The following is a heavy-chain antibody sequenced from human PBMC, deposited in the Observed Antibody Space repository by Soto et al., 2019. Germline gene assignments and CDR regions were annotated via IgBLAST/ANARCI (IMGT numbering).Heavy chain of an antibody. D-gene: IGHD3-10*01. CDR1: GYTFTSYG. J-gene: IGHJ6*02. V-gene: IGHV1-18*01. CDR2: ISAYNGNT. Sequence: QVQLVQSGAEVKKPGASVKVSCKASGYTFTSYGISWVRQAPGQGLEWMGWISAYNGNTNYAQKLQGRVTMTTDTSTSTAYMELRSLRSDDTAVYYCARAWWFGAATHYYYYYGIDVWGQGTTVTVSS. CDR3: ARAWWFGAATHYYYYYGIDV.